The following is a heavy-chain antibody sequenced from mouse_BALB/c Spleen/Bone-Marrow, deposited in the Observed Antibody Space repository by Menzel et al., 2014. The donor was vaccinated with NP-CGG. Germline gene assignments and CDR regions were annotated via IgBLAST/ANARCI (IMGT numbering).Heavy chain of an antibody. D-gene: IGHD2-4*01. CDR2: IDPANGNT. Sequence: EVQLQQSGAELVKPGASVKLSCTASGFNIEDTYVHWVKQRPEQGLEWIGRIDPANGNTKYDPKLQGKATVTSDTSSNTAYLHLNSLTSEDTAVYCCAEDYDSWFAYWGQGTLVTVSA. CDR3: AEDYDSWFAY. J-gene: IGHJ3*01. V-gene: IGHV14-3*02. CDR1: GFNIEDTY.